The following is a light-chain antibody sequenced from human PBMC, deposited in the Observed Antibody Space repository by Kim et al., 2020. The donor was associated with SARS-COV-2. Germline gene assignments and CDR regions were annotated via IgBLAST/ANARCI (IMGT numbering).Light chain of an antibody. V-gene: IGLV7-46*01. Sequence: QAVVTQEPSLTVSPGDTVTLTCASSTGAVTPTHYPYWFQKKPGEVPRTLIFDTGSRHSWTPARFSGSLSGDKAVLTLAGAQPEDEGDYYCLLSFTGIRLFGGGTKLTVL. J-gene: IGLJ3*02. CDR3: LLSFTGIRL. CDR2: DTG. CDR1: TGAVTPTHY.